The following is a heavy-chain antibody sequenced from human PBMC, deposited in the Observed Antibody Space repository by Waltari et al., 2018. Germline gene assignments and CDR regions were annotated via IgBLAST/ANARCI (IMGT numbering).Heavy chain of an antibody. Sequence: QVQLQQWGAGLLKPSETLSLTCAVYGGSFSGYYWSWIRQPPGKGLEWIGEINHSGSTNYNPSLKSRVTISVDTSKNQFSLKLSSVTAADTAVYYCARGRGLRYFDWLSTWGYWGQGTLVTVSS. J-gene: IGHJ4*02. CDR2: INHSGST. V-gene: IGHV4-34*01. D-gene: IGHD3-9*01. CDR3: ARGRGLRYFDWLSTWGY. CDR1: GGSFSGYY.